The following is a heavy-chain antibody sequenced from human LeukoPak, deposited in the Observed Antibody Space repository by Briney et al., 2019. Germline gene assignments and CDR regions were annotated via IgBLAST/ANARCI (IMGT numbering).Heavy chain of an antibody. CDR2: IYHSGST. CDR1: GYSISSGYY. Sequence: SETLSLTCTVSGYSISSGYYWGWIRQPPGKGLEWIGSIYHSGSTYYNPSLKSRVTISVDTSKNQFSLKLSSVTAADTAVYYCARSSHRDGDTFDYWGQGTLVTVSS. CDR3: ARSSHRDGDTFDY. D-gene: IGHD3-10*01. J-gene: IGHJ4*02. V-gene: IGHV4-38-2*02.